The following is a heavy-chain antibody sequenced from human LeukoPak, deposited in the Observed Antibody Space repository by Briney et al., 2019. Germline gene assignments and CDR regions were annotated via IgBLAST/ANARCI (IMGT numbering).Heavy chain of an antibody. CDR1: GFTFSSYG. V-gene: IGHV3-30*18. CDR3: AKGGRVAVADTSFDY. D-gene: IGHD6-19*01. Sequence: GGSLRLSCAASGFTFSSYGMHWVRRAPGKGLDWVAFILYVGSNKYYADSVKGRFTISRDNSKNTLYLQMNSLRAEDTAVYYCAKGGRVAVADTSFDYWGQGTLVTVSS. J-gene: IGHJ4*02. CDR2: ILYVGSNK.